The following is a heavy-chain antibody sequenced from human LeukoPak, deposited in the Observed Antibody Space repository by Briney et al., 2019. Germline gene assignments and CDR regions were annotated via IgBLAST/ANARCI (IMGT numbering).Heavy chain of an antibody. V-gene: IGHV3-7*01. CDR2: INEDGSEK. Sequence: QPGGSLRLSCAASGFTFSGYAIHWVRQAPGKGLEWVASINEDGSEKYYVDSVKGRFTISRDNAKNSLYLQMNSLRAEDTAVYYCARDMERYDILTGYCDYWGQGTLVTVSS. CDR3: ARDMERYDILTGYCDY. J-gene: IGHJ4*02. D-gene: IGHD3-9*01. CDR1: GFTFSGYA.